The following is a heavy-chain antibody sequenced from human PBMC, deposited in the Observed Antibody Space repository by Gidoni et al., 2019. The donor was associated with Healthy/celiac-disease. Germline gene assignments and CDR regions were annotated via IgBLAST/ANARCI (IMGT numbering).Heavy chain of an antibody. CDR3: AKGSSSPYFDY. D-gene: IGHD6-6*01. CDR1: GSTFSSYG. J-gene: IGHJ4*02. CDR2: IRYDGSNK. V-gene: IGHV3-30*02. Sequence: QVQLVESGGGVVQPGGSLRRSCAASGSTFSSYGMHWVRQAPGKGLEWVAFIRYDGSNKYYADSVKGRFTISRDNSKNTLYLQMNSLRAEDTAVYYCAKGSSSPYFDYWGQGTLVTVSS.